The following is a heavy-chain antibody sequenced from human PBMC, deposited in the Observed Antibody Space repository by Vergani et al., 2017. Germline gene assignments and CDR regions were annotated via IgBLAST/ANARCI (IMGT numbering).Heavy chain of an antibody. J-gene: IGHJ5*02. D-gene: IGHD3/OR15-3a*01. CDR3: ARGETRTDWFDP. CDR2: VYPSGTT. Sequence: QVQLQESGPGLVKPSETLTLTFDVSDSSIMTNPYWGWIRQTAERRLEWMGRVYPSGTTNYNPSLNGRVTIFVDKSKNLLSLRLNSVTAADTAVYYCARGETRTDWFDPWGQGTLVTVSS. V-gene: IGHV4-38-2*01. CDR1: DSSIMTNPY.